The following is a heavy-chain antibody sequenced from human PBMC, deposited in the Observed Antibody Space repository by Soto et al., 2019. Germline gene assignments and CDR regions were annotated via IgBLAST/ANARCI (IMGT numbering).Heavy chain of an antibody. J-gene: IGHJ4*02. Sequence: GGSLRLSCAASGFTFSSYSMNWVRQAPGKGLEWVSSISSSSSYIYYADSVKGRFTISRDNAKNSLYLQMNSLRAEVTAVYYCAPTFGVVIPATTSDYFDYWGQGTLVTVSS. D-gene: IGHD3-3*01. CDR3: APTFGVVIPATTSDYFDY. CDR2: ISSSSSYI. CDR1: GFTFSSYS. V-gene: IGHV3-21*01.